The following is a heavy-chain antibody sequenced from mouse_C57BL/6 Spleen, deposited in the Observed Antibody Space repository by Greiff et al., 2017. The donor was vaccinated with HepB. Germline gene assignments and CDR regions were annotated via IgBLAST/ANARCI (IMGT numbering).Heavy chain of an antibody. CDR3: ARREGLAY. CDR2: ISDGGSYT. J-gene: IGHJ3*01. CDR1: GFTFSSYA. V-gene: IGHV5-4*03. Sequence: EVKLVESGGGLVKPGGSLKLSCAASGFTFSSYAMSWVRQTPEKRLEWVATISDGGSYTYYPDNVKGRFTISRDNAKNNLYLQMSHLKSEDTAMYYCARREGLAYWGQGTLVTVSA.